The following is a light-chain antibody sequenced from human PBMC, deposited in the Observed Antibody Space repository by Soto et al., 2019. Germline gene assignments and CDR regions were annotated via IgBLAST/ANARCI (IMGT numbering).Light chain of an antibody. CDR2: GAS. J-gene: IGKJ5*01. Sequence: EIVSTQSPATLSLSPGERATLSCRASQSVSSYLAWYQQKPGQAPRLLIYGASSRATGIPDRFSGSGSGTDFTLTISRLEPEDFAVYYCQQYGSSPRITFGQGTRLEI. V-gene: IGKV3-20*01. CDR1: QSVSSY. CDR3: QQYGSSPRIT.